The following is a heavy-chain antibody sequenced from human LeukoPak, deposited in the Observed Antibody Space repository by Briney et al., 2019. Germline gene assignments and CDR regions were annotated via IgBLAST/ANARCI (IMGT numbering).Heavy chain of an antibody. CDR3: ARAHCGGDCYSEFDY. CDR1: GYSISSGYY. J-gene: IGHJ4*02. D-gene: IGHD2-21*02. CDR2: IYHSGST. Sequence: SETLSLTCTVSGYSISSGYYWGWIRQPPGKGLEWIGSIYHSGSTYYNPSLKSRVTISVDTSKNQFSLKLSSVTAADTAVYYCARAHCGGDCYSEFDYWGQGTLVTVSS. V-gene: IGHV4-38-2*02.